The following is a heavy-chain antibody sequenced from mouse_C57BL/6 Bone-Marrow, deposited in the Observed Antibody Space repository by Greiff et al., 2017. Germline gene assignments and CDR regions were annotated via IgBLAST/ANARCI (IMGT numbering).Heavy chain of an antibody. J-gene: IGHJ4*01. CDR2: ISYDGSN. Sequence: EVKVEESGPGLVKPSQSLSLTCSVTGYSITSGYYWNWIRQFPGNKLEWMGYISYDGSNNYNPSLKNRISITRDTSKNQFFLKLNSVTTEDTATYYCARDRSYGSSYDAMDYWGQGTSVTVSS. CDR3: ARDRSYGSSYDAMDY. V-gene: IGHV3-6*01. CDR1: GYSITSGYY. D-gene: IGHD1-1*01.